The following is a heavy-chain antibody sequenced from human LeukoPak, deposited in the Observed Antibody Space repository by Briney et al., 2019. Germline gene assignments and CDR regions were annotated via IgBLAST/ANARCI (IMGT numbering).Heavy chain of an antibody. CDR3: ARAMVRGVIICWGLDYFDY. Sequence: SETLSLTCTVSGGSISSYYWSWIRQPPGKGLEWIGYIYYSGSTNYNPSLKSRVTISVDTSKNQFSLKLSSVTAADTAVYYCARAMVRGVIICWGLDYFDYCGQGTLVTVSS. CDR2: IYYSGST. CDR1: GGSISSYY. J-gene: IGHJ4*02. V-gene: IGHV4-59*01. D-gene: IGHD3-10*01.